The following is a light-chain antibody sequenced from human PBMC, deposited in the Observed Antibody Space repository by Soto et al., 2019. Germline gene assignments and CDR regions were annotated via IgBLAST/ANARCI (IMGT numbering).Light chain of an antibody. V-gene: IGKV1-39*01. J-gene: IGKJ4*01. Sequence: DIQMTQSPSSLSASVGDRVTITCRASQSSSNYLNWYQQKPGIAPQPLIYGASSLQSGVPSRVSGSGYGTDFTLTISSLQPEDFATYYCQQSYSTPRTFGGGTKVEIK. CDR1: QSSSNY. CDR2: GAS. CDR3: QQSYSTPRT.